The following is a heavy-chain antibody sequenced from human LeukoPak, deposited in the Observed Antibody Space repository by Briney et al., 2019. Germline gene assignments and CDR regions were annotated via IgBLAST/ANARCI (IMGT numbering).Heavy chain of an antibody. J-gene: IGHJ5*01. D-gene: IGHD3-10*01. CDR3: ARAGRSGGITLIRGVKDRGWFDS. V-gene: IGHV3-30*02. Sequence: GGSLRFSCAASGFTFSSYGMHWVRQAPGKGLEWVAFIRPDGNNKYYADSVKGRFTISRDNSKNTLYLQMNSLRAEDTAVHYCARAGRSGGITLIRGVKDRGWFDSWGQGTLVTVSS. CDR2: IRPDGNNK. CDR1: GFTFSSYG.